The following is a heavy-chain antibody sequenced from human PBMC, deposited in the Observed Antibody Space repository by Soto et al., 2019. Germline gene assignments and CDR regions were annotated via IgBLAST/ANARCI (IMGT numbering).Heavy chain of an antibody. Sequence: QITLKESGPTLVKPTQTLTLTCTFSGFSFLTSEVGVGWIRQPPGKAPEWLALIYWDDDERYSPSLRSRRTITKDSSKNQVVLTMPDMSPVDTATYYCAHSRPGPINYWGQGSLITV. CDR2: IYWDDDE. CDR3: AHSRPGPINY. V-gene: IGHV2-5*02. J-gene: IGHJ4*02. CDR1: GFSFLTSEVG. D-gene: IGHD7-27*01.